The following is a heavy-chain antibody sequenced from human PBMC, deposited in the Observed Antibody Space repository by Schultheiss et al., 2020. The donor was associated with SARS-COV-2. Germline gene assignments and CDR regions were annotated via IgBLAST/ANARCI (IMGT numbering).Heavy chain of an antibody. Sequence: SETLSLTCTVSGGSISSGGYYWSWIRQHPGKGLEWIGYIYYSGSTNYNPSLKSRVTISVDTSKNQFSLKLSSVTAADTAVYYCARATATTVVTYYFDYWGQGTLVTVSS. V-gene: IGHV4-61*08. CDR3: ARATATTVVTYYFDY. CDR2: IYYSGST. CDR1: GGSISSGGYY. J-gene: IGHJ4*02. D-gene: IGHD4-23*01.